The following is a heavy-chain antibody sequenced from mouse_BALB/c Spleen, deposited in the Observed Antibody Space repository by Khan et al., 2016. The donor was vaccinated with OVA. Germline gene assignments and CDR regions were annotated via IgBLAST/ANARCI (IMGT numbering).Heavy chain of an antibody. CDR1: GYTFIEYT. CDR2: INPKNGVT. J-gene: IGHJ4*01. Sequence: IQLVQSGPELVKPGASVKISCKTSGYTFIEYTLHWVKQSHGKSLEWIGVINPKNGVTSYNQNFKGKATLTVDKSSSTAYMEFRSLTSEDSAVYYCARDAGRYWGQGTSVTVSS. V-gene: IGHV1-18*01. CDR3: ARDAGRY. D-gene: IGHD3-3*01.